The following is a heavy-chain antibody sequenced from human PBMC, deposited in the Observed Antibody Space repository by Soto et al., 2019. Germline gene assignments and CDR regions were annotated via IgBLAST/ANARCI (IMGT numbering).Heavy chain of an antibody. CDR2: IYYSGST. J-gene: IGHJ4*02. CDR1: GGAVSSDTYY. CDR3: ARSDGGIAAAGTDLDY. D-gene: IGHD6-13*01. V-gene: IGHV4-61*01. Sequence: WETLTLTCSISGGAVSSDTYYWRWIRQPPGKGLEWIGYIYYSGSTNYNPSLKSRVTISVDTSKNQFSLKLSSVTAADTAVYYCARSDGGIAAAGTDLDYWGQGTLVTVSS.